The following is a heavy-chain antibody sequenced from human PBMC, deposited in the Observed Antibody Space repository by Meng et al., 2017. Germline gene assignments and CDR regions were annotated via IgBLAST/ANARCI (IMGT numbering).Heavy chain of an antibody. CDR3: AKDPRPLSDSSGYYVDY. Sequence: GESLKISCTASGFTFGDYAMSWVRQAPGKGLEWISAISGSGGSTYYADSVKGRFTISRDNSKNTLYLQMNSLRAEDTAVYYCAKDPRPLSDSSGYYVDYWGQGTLVTVSS. CDR1: GFTFGDYA. V-gene: IGHV3-23*01. J-gene: IGHJ4*02. D-gene: IGHD3-22*01. CDR2: ISGSGGST.